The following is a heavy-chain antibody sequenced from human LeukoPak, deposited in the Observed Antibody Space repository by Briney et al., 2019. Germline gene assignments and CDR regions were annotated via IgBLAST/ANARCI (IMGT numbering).Heavy chain of an antibody. V-gene: IGHV3-21*01. J-gene: IGHJ6*02. CDR3: ARDGTILTGSLYYYYGMDV. CDR1: GFTFSSYS. D-gene: IGHD3-9*01. Sequence: KPGGSLRLSCAASGFTFSSYSMNWVRQAPGKGLEWLSSISSSSSYIYYADSVKGRFTISRDNAKNSLYLQMNSLRAEDTAVYYCARDGTILTGSLYYYYGMDVWGQGTTVTVSS. CDR2: ISSSSSYI.